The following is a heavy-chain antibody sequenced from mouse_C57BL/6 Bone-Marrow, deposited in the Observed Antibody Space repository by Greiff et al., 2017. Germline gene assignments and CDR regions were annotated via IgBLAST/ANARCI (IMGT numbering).Heavy chain of an antibody. CDR2: IDPSASYT. D-gene: IGHD1-1*01. V-gene: IGHV1-50*01. Sequence: VQLQQSGAELVKPGASVKLSCKASGYTFTSYWMQWVKQRPGQGLEWIGEIDPSASYTNYNQKFKGKATLTVATSSSTAYMQLSSLTSEDSAVYYCARDLGPIYYYGYYYAMDYWGQGTSVTVSS. CDR3: ARDLGPIYYYGYYYAMDY. J-gene: IGHJ4*01. CDR1: GYTFTSYW.